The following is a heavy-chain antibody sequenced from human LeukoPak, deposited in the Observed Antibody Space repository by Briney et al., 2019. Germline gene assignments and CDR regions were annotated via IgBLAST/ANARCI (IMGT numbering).Heavy chain of an antibody. D-gene: IGHD2-21*01. V-gene: IGHV3-30*02. Sequence: GGSLRLSCEVSGFTISAYGIHWVRQSPGKGLEWVAFVRYDRRDKFYADSVKGRFIVSKDNSRTTLQLQMNSLRSEDTAVYFCARGGARDIWYFAYWGQGIRVTVSS. CDR2: VRYDRRDK. J-gene: IGHJ4*02. CDR3: ARGGARDIWYFAY. CDR1: GFTISAYG.